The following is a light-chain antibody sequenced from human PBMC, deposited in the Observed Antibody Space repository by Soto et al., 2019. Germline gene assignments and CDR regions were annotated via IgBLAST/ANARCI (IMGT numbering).Light chain of an antibody. Sequence: EIVLTQSPATLSLSPGERATLSCRASQSVSSYFAWYQQKPGQAPRLLIYDASNRATGILARFSGSGSGTNFTLTISSLEPEEFAAKYYQQRSNCPPYTFGQGTKREIK. J-gene: IGKJ2*01. CDR2: DAS. CDR3: QQRSNCPPYT. CDR1: QSVSSY. V-gene: IGKV3-11*01.